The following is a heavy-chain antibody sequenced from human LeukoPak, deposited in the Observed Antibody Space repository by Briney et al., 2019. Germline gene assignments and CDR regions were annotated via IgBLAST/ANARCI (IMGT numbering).Heavy chain of an antibody. CDR3: ASWTSGSSSFRYYYYYMDV. D-gene: IGHD6-13*01. Sequence: GGSLRLSCAASGFTFSSYSMNWVRQAPGKGLEWVSSISSSSSYIYYADSVKGRFTISRDNAKNSLYLQMNSLRAEDTAVYYCASWTSGSSSFRYYYYYMDVWGKGTTVTVSS. CDR2: ISSSSSYI. J-gene: IGHJ6*03. V-gene: IGHV3-21*01. CDR1: GFTFSSYS.